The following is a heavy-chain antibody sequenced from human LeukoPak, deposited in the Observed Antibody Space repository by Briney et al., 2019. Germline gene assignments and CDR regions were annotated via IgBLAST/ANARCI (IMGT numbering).Heavy chain of an antibody. CDR3: ARDKSDSSGYYYGD. D-gene: IGHD3-22*01. CDR1: GFTVSSNY. CDR2: IYSGGST. Sequence: GGSLRLSCAASGFTVSSNYMSWVRQAPGKGLEWVSVIYSGGSTYYADSVKGRFTISRDNSKNTLYLQMNSLRAEDTAVYYCARDKSDSSGYYYGDWGQGTLVTVS. V-gene: IGHV3-53*01. J-gene: IGHJ4*02.